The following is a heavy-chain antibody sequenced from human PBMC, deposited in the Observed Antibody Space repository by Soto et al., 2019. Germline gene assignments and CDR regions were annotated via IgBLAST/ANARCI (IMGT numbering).Heavy chain of an antibody. CDR3: GRGCHCITTSGYGNWVDP. Sequence: EVQLVESGGGLVQPGGSLRLSCAASGFTFSTYWMHWIRQVPGKGLEWVSRINSDASHTYYADSVKGRFTISRDNAKNTLHLEMNSLRAEDSAVYYCGRGCHCITTSGYGNWVDPLGQGTVVTVSS. CDR2: INSDASHT. D-gene: IGHD2-2*01. CDR1: GFTFSTYW. J-gene: IGHJ5*02. V-gene: IGHV3-74*01.